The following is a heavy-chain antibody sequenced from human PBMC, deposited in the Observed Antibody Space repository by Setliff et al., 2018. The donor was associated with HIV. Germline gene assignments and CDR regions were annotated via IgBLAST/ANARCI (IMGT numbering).Heavy chain of an antibody. V-gene: IGHV4-4*07. CDR1: GGSISNFY. Sequence: SETLSLTCSVSGGSISNFYWSWIRQPPGKGLEWVGHIYSTGDTNYNPSLKSRVTLSADTSKNQLSLSLTSVTAADTAVYYCARAAILVYASPLDSWGQGTLVTVSS. J-gene: IGHJ4*02. CDR2: IYSTGDT. CDR3: ARAAILVYASPLDS. D-gene: IGHD2-8*01.